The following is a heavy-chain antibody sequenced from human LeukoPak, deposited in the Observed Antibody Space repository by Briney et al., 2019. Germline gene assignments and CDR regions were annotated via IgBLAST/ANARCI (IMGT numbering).Heavy chain of an antibody. Sequence: PGGSLRLSCAASGFTFSSDSMNWVRQAPGKGLEWVSSISSSSSSYIYYADSVKGRFTISRDNAKNSLYLQMNSLRAEDTALYYCARDGDTVLTRGYYYYMDVWGKGTTVTVSS. CDR2: ISSSSSSYI. CDR3: ARDGDTVLTRGYYYYMDV. J-gene: IGHJ6*03. V-gene: IGHV3-21*06. D-gene: IGHD4-23*01. CDR1: GFTFSSDS.